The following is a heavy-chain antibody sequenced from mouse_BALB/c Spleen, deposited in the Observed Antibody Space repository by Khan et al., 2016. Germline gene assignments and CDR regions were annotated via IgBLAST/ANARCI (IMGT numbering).Heavy chain of an antibody. J-gene: IGHJ3*01. D-gene: IGHD1-2*01. CDR1: GFDFSRYW. V-gene: IGHV4-1*02. CDR2: INPDSSTT. Sequence: EVKLVESGGGLVQPGGSLKLSCEASGFDFSRYWMSWVRQAPGKGLEWMGGINPDSSTTKYTPSLKEQFIISRDNANNTLYLQMSKVRSEDTALSYCTRLNYYGLVAYWGQGTLVTVSA. CDR3: TRLNYYGLVAY.